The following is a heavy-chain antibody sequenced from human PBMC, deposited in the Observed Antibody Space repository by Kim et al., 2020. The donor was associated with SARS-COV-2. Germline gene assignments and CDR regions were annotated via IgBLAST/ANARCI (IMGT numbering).Heavy chain of an antibody. V-gene: IGHV1-3*01. J-gene: IGHJ3*02. CDR1: GYTFTSYA. CDR2: INAGNGNT. Sequence: ASVKVSCKASGYTFTSYAMHWVRQAPGQRLEWMGWINAGNGNTKYSQKFQGRVTITRDTSASTAYMELSSLRSEDTAVYYCARKSLYHILTGYKSAFDIWGQGTMVTVSS. CDR3: ARKSLYHILTGYKSAFDI. D-gene: IGHD3-9*01.